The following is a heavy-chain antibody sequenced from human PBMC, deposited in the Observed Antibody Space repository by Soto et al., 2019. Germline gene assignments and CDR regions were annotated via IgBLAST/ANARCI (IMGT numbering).Heavy chain of an antibody. CDR1: GVTFSDYY. CDR2: ISSTGSTI. V-gene: IGHV3-11*04. D-gene: IGHD2-2*01. J-gene: IGHJ6*02. Sequence: XGSLRLSCAASGVTFSDYYMNWIRQAPGKGLDWVSCISSTGSTIYYADSMKGRFTISRDNATNSLYLQMNSLRAEDTAVYYCASRYCSSTSCPADYYGMDVWGQGTTVTVSS. CDR3: ASRYCSSTSCPADYYGMDV.